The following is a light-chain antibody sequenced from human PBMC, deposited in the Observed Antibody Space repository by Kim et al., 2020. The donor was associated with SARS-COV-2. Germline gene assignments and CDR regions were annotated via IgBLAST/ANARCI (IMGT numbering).Light chain of an antibody. CDR1: QTVSCSY. J-gene: IGKJ2*01. V-gene: IGKV3-20*01. CDR2: GSS. CDR3: QQFGNLPLT. Sequence: SPGESATLSCRASQTVSCSYLVGYKQKSGQTPRRLIYGSSKRAAGVSDRFSGSGSGADFTLTISRLEPEDFAVYFCQQFGNLPLTFGPGTKVDIK.